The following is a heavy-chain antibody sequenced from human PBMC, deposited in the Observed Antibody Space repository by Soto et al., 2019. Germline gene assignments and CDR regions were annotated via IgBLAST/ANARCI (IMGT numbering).Heavy chain of an antibody. Sequence: QVQLVESGGGVVQPGRSLRLSCAASGFTFSYYGMHWVRRAPGKGLECVALVSSDGSNLFYADSVKGRFTISRDNSKNTLYLQMNSLRAEDTAVYYCAKNTGGNSYYFDFWGQGTLVTVSS. CDR1: GFTFSYYG. D-gene: IGHD2-21*01. CDR3: AKNTGGNSYYFDF. J-gene: IGHJ4*02. V-gene: IGHV3-30*18. CDR2: VSSDGSNL.